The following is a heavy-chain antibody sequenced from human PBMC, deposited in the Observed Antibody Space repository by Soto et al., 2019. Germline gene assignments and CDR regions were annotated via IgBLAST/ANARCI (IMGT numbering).Heavy chain of an antibody. J-gene: IGHJ3*01. V-gene: IGHV1-3*01. CDR2: INPANGNT. CDR3: ARDILSVGPRANDAFDV. D-gene: IGHD2-8*02. CDR1: GFSFSDNL. Sequence: QVQLVQSGAEVRKPGASVNISCRASGFSFSDNLINWVRQAPGQSLEWMGWINPANGNTRYSQTFQGRVTISGHSSASIAYVEVSDLTSEDTAVYYCARDILSVGPRANDAFDVWGQGTMVTVSS.